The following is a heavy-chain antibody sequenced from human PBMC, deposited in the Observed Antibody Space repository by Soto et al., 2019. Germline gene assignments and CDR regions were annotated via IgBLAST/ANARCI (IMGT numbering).Heavy chain of an antibody. CDR2: IYPGDSDT. J-gene: IGHJ3*02. V-gene: IGHV5-51*01. D-gene: IGHD2-15*01. CDR3: ARPHLGGNDAFDI. Sequence: PGESLKISCKGSGSSFTSYWFGSVRQMLGQGLERMGIIYPGDSDTRYSPSFQGQVTISADKSISTAYLQWTSLKASDTAMYYWARPHLGGNDAFDIWVEGTMLT. CDR1: GSSFTSYW.